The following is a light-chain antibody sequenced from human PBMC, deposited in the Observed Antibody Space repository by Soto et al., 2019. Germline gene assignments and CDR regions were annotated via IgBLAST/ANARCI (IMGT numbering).Light chain of an antibody. Sequence: IQMTQSPSTLSASVGDTVTITCRASQTISVSLAWYRQKPGKAPNLLIYDASTLQEGVPSRFSGSGSGTAFTLTVTRLQPDDFATYFCQQYDKYSTFGHGTKVDVK. CDR1: QTISVS. CDR2: DAS. J-gene: IGKJ1*01. CDR3: QQYDKYST. V-gene: IGKV1-5*01.